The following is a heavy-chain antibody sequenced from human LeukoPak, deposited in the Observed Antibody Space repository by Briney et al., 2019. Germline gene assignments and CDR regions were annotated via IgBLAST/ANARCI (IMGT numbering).Heavy chain of an antibody. V-gene: IGHV1-2*02. CDR1: GYTFTGYY. CDR2: INPNSGGT. CDR3: AIDYSSGWSMDY. Sequence: ASVKVSCKASGYTFTGYYMHWVRQASGQGLEWMGWINPNSGGTNYAQKFQGRVTMTRDTSISTAYMELSRLRSDDTAVYYCAIDYSSGWSMDYWGQGTLVTVSS. J-gene: IGHJ4*02. D-gene: IGHD6-19*01.